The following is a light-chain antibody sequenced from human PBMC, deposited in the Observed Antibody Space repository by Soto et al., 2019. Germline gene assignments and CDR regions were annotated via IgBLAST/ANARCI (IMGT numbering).Light chain of an antibody. CDR2: EVT. CDR1: SGDVGAYNY. J-gene: IGLJ3*02. CDR3: SSYPSSSTLL. V-gene: IGLV2-14*01. Sequence: QSALTQPASLSGSPGQSITISCTGTSGDVGAYNYVSWYQQHPGQAPKLMIYEVTNRPSGVSDRFSGSKSGNTASLTISGLQAEDEADYYCSSYPSSSTLLFGGGTKLTVL.